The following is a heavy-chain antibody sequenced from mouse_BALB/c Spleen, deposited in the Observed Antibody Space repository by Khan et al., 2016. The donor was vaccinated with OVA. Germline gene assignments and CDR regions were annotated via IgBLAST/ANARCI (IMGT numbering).Heavy chain of an antibody. D-gene: IGHD2-1*01. V-gene: IGHV1S132*01. J-gene: IGHJ3*01. CDR2: IFPGTGTT. CDR3: ARGYFGNYEFVY. CDR1: GYTFTSYW. Sequence: QVQLQQSGAELVKPGASVKLSCKTSGYTFTSYWIQWVKQRPGQGLGWIGQIFPGTGTTYYNENFKGKATLTVDTSSRTAYMQRSSLTSEDSAVYFCARGYFGNYEFVYWGQGTLVAVSP.